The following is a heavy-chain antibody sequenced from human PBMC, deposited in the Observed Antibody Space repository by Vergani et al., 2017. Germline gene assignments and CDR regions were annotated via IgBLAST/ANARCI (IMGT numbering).Heavy chain of an antibody. Sequence: QVQLQQWGAGLLKPSETLSLTCAVYGGSFSGYYWSWIRQPPGKGLEWIGEINHSGSTNYNPSLKSRVTISVDPSKNQFSLKLSSVTAADTAVYYCASRFLTGYYKNDYWGQGTLVTVSS. CDR3: ASRFLTGYYKNDY. D-gene: IGHD3-9*01. J-gene: IGHJ4*02. CDR2: INHSGST. CDR1: GGSFSGYY. V-gene: IGHV4-34*01.